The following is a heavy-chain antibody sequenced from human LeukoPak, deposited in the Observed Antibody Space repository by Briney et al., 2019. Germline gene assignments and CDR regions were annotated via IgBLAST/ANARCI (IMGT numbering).Heavy chain of an antibody. J-gene: IGHJ4*02. CDR2: IDPSDSYT. V-gene: IGHV5-10-1*01. D-gene: IGHD5-24*01. Sequence: GESLRISCKASGYSFTSYWISWVRQMPGKGLDWMGRIDPSDSYTNYSPSFQGHVTISADRSISTAYLQWSSLKASDTAMYYCARQMATKYYFDYWGQGTLVTVSS. CDR1: GYSFTSYW. CDR3: ARQMATKYYFDY.